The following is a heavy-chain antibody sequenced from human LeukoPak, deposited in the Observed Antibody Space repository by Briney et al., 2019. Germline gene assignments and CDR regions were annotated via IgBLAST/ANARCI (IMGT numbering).Heavy chain of an antibody. CDR3: GGDDELGLTYDRRGAFDS. CDR2: IWYDGSNK. Sequence: PGGSLRLSCAASGFTFSSYGMHWVRQAPGKGLEWVAVIWYDGSNKYYADSVKGRFTISRDNSKNTLYLQMNSLRAEDTAVYYGGGDDELGLTYDRRGAFDSWGQGTLVTVS. CDR1: GFTFSSYG. D-gene: IGHD3-22*01. V-gene: IGHV3-33*01. J-gene: IGHJ4*02.